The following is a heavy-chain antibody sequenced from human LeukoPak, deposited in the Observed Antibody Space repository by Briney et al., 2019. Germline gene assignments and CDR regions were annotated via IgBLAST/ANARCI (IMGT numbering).Heavy chain of an antibody. Sequence: SETLSLTCTVSGGSISSYYWSWIRQPPGKGLEWIGYIYYSGSTNYNPSLKSRVTISVDTSKNQFSLKLSSVTAADTAVYYCARRRRVPAAMGTSFDYWGQGTLVTVSS. J-gene: IGHJ4*02. CDR2: IYYSGST. CDR1: GGSISSYY. V-gene: IGHV4-59*12. D-gene: IGHD2-2*01. CDR3: ARRRRVPAAMGTSFDY.